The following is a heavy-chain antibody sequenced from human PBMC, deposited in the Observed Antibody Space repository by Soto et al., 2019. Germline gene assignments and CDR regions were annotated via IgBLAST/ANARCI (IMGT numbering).Heavy chain of an antibody. CDR3: ARDRRAIVGATTSYYYYGMDV. V-gene: IGHV1-3*01. CDR1: GYTFTSYA. J-gene: IGHJ6*02. Sequence: ASVKVSCKASGYTFTSYAMHWVCQAPGQRLEWMGWINAGNGNTKYSQKFQGRVTITRDTSASTAYMELSSLRSEDTAVYYCARDRRAIVGATTSYYYYGMDVWGQGTTVTVSS. CDR2: INAGNGNT. D-gene: IGHD1-26*01.